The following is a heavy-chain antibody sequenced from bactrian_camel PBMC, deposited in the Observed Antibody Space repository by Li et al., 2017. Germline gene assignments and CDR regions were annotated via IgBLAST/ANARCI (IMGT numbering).Heavy chain of an antibody. CDR1: GHYYSSYY. Sequence: HVQLVESGGGSVQAGGSLRLSCEVSGHYYSSYYMGWFRQAPGKEREGVAAIRRYSGTTFYAGSVKGRFTISRDNSKKTWYLQMVSVRPEDTAMYHCAFDYIRCAGPTAAPLDPAYNYWGQGTQVTVS. D-gene: IGHD1*01. J-gene: IGHJ4*01. V-gene: IGHV3-2*01. CDR3: AFDYIRCAGPTAAPLDPAYNY. CDR2: IRRYSGTT.